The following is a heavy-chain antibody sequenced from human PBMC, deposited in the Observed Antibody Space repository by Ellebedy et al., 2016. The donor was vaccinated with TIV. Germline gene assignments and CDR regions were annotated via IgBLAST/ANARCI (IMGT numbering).Heavy chain of an antibody. Sequence: MPSETLSLTCTVSGGSISSSSYYWDWIRQPPGKGLEWIGSIYYSGSTYYNPSLKSRVTISVDTSKNQFSLKLSSVTAADTAVYYCARLRFGVVIDYWGQGTLVTVSS. D-gene: IGHD3-3*01. V-gene: IGHV4-39*01. J-gene: IGHJ4*02. CDR3: ARLRFGVVIDY. CDR2: IYYSGST. CDR1: GGSISSSSYY.